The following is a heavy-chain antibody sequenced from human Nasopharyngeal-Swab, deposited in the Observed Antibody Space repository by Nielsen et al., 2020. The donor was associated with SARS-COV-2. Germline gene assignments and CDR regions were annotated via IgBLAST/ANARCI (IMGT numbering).Heavy chain of an antibody. J-gene: IGHJ4*02. D-gene: IGHD4-17*01. Sequence: GGSLRLSCAASGFTFSSYAMSWVRQAPGKGLEWVSVISGSGGNTYYADSVKGRFTISRDNSKNTLYLQMNSLRAEDTAVYYCATSYLTVRNFDYWGQGTLVTVSS. CDR2: ISGSGGNT. CDR3: ATSYLTVRNFDY. V-gene: IGHV3-23*01. CDR1: GFTFSSYA.